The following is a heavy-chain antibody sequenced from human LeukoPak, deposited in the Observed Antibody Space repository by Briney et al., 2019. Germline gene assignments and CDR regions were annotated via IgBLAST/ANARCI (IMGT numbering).Heavy chain of an antibody. CDR3: TRVGYIDEGIDY. D-gene: IGHD5-24*01. CDR1: GFPFSSYW. V-gene: IGHV3-7*04. Sequence: GGSLRLSCVASGFPFSSYWMTWVRQAPGKGLEWVANIKQDGSKKSYVDSVKGRLTISRDNAKNSLYLQMNSLRAEDTAIYYCTRVGYIDEGIDYWGQGTLVTVSS. CDR2: IKQDGSKK. J-gene: IGHJ4*02.